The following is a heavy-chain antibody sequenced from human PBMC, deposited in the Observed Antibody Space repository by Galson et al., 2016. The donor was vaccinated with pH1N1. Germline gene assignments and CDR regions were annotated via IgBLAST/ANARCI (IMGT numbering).Heavy chain of an antibody. V-gene: IGHV1-46*01. D-gene: IGHD3-16*01. CDR3: VGIKGGTIDI. CDR1: GYTFTIYY. Sequence: SVKVSCKASGYTFTIYYMHWVRQAPGQGLEWMGIIDPGSGSTNYARKFQGRVPMTRDTSTCTVYMELTTLRSEDMATYYCVGIKGGTIDIWGQGTKVTVSS. CDR2: IDPGSGST. J-gene: IGHJ3*02.